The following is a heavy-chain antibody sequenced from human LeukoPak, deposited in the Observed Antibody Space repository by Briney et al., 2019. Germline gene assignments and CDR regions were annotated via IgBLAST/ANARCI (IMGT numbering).Heavy chain of an antibody. V-gene: IGHV4-34*01. Sequence: SETLSLTCAVYGGSFSGYYWSWIRQPPGKGLEWIGEINHSGSTNYDPSLKSRVTISVDPSKNQFSLKLSSVTAADTAVYYCATWGDYGGNSNDYWGQGTLVTVSS. D-gene: IGHD4-23*01. CDR2: INHSGST. J-gene: IGHJ4*02. CDR3: ATWGDYGGNSNDY. CDR1: GGSFSGYY.